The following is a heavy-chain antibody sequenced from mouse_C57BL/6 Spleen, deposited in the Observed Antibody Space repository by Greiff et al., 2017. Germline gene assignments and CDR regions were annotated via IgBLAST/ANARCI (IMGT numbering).Heavy chain of an antibody. V-gene: IGHV1-66*01. J-gene: IGHJ4*01. Sequence: QVQLQQSGPELVKPGASVKISCKASGYSFTSYYIHWVKQRPGQGLEWIGWIYPGSGNTKYNEKFKGKATLPADTSSRTAYMQISSLTSEDSAVYYCARNYRDAMDYWGQGTSVTVSS. CDR2: IYPGSGNT. CDR3: ARNYRDAMDY. D-gene: IGHD2-14*01. CDR1: GYSFTSYY.